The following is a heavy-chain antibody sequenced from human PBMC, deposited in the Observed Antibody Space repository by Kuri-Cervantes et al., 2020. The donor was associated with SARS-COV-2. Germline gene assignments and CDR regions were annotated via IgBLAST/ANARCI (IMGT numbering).Heavy chain of an antibody. CDR2: IDPIYGST. D-gene: IGHD6-19*01. CDR1: GYTFTSNF. J-gene: IGHJ4*02. V-gene: IGHV1-46*01. CDR3: ARDQTSGWYDY. Sequence: ASVKVSCKASGYTFTSNFMHWVRQATGQGLKWMGVIDPIYGSTTSAQKFQGRVTMTRDRSTSTVYMELSSLRSEDTAVYYCARDQTSGWYDYWGQGTLVTVSS.